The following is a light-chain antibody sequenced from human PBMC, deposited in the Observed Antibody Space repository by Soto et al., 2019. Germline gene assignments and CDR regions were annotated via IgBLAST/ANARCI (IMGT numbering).Light chain of an antibody. J-gene: IGKJ1*01. CDR2: GAS. V-gene: IGKV3-20*01. CDR1: QSVSSNY. CDR3: QQFDRSLPSWT. Sequence: ETVLTQSPGTLSSSLGERATLSCRASQSVSSNYLAWYQHIPGHAPRLLIYGASTRATGIPDRFRGSGSGTDFTLTISRLEPEDVAVYYCQQFDRSLPSWTFGQGTKVE.